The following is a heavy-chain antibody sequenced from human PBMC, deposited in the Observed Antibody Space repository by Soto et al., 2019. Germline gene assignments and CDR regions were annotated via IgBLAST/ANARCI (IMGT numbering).Heavy chain of an antibody. V-gene: IGHV3-23*01. CDR3: AKTRGSYRYYYYYGMDV. J-gene: IGHJ6*02. CDR1: VFTFSSYA. D-gene: IGHD3-16*02. Sequence: GWSLRLSCSASVFTFSSYAMSWCRQAPGKGLEWVSAISGSGGSTYCADSVKGRFTISRDNSKNTLYLQMDSLRAEDTAVYYCAKTRGSYRYYYYYGMDVWGQGTTVTVSS. CDR2: ISGSGGST.